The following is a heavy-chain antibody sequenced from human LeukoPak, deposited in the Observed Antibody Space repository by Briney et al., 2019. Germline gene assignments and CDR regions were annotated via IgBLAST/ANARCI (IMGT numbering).Heavy chain of an antibody. CDR3: ARAALLWFGELPGEFDY. CDR2: INPNSGGT. D-gene: IGHD3-10*01. J-gene: IGHJ4*02. V-gene: IGHV1-2*02. Sequence: GASVKVSCKASGYTFTGYYMHWVRQAPGQGLEWMGWINPNSGGTNYAQKFQGRVTMTRDTSTSTAYMELRSLRSDDTAVYYCARAALLWFGELPGEFDYWGQGTLVTVSS. CDR1: GYTFTGYY.